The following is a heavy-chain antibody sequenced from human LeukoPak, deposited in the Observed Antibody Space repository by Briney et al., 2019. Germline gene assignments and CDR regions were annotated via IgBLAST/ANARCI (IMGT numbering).Heavy chain of an antibody. D-gene: IGHD4-17*01. CDR1: GGSFSGYY. CDR3: ARGFGDYGANGGEEYDY. Sequence: SETLSLTCAVYGGSFSGYYWSWIRQSPGKGLEWIGEINHSGSTNYNASLKSRVTISVDTSKNLFSLKLSSVTAADTSVYYCARGFGDYGANGGEEYDYWGQGTLVTVSS. V-gene: IGHV4-34*01. J-gene: IGHJ4*02. CDR2: INHSGST.